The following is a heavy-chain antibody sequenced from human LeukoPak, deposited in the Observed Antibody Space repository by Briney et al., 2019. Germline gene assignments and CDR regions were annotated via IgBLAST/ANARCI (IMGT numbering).Heavy chain of an antibody. V-gene: IGHV3-73*01. J-gene: IGHJ4*02. D-gene: IGHD1-26*01. CDR3: TIPFDGSYHDY. Sequence: GGSLRLPCAASGFTFSGSAMHWVRQASGTGLEWVGRIRSKANSYATAYAASVKGRFTISRDDSKNTAYLQMNSLKTEDTAVYYCTIPFDGSYHDYWGQGTLVTVSS. CDR2: IRSKANSYAT. CDR1: GFTFSGSA.